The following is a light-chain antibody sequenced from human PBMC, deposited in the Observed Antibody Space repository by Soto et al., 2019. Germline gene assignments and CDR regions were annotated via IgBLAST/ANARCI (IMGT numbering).Light chain of an antibody. CDR1: QSVSSH. Sequence: EVVLTQSPATLSLSPGDRATLSCRASQSVSSHFAWYQQKSGQAPRLLIYAASKRATGIPARFSDSGAGTDFTLTISSLEPEDFAVYYCQQRSNWPPFSQGTRLQI. CDR3: QQRSNWPP. CDR2: AAS. J-gene: IGKJ5*01. V-gene: IGKV3-11*01.